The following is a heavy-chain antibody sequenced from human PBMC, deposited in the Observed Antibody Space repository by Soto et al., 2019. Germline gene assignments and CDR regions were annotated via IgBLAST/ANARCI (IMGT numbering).Heavy chain of an antibody. CDR1: GYTFINYY. CDR3: ARDLAAGDY. J-gene: IGHJ4*02. CDR2: FNPASGST. V-gene: IGHV1-46*01. D-gene: IGHD6-13*01. Sequence: QVQLVQSGAEVKKPGASVKLSCKASGYTFINYYIHWVRQAPGQGLEWMGIFNPASGSTNYAQKFQGRVTLTMDTSTRTVYMELSSLRFDDTAVYYCARDLAAGDYWGPGTLVTVSS.